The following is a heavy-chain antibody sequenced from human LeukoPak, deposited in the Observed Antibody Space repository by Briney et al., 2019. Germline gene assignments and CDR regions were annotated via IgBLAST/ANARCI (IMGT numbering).Heavy chain of an antibody. CDR3: ARVRSYGYNEPRAFDI. CDR2: IFYSGSN. V-gene: IGHV4-59*01. D-gene: IGHD5-18*01. Sequence: SSESLSLTCTVSGXSISTYYGSWIRQPPGRGLEWSGYIFYSGSNTYQPSTKSRVTISVESSKNQFALKLSSVTAADTAVYYCARVRSYGYNEPRAFDIWGQGTMVTVSS. CDR1: GXSISTYY. J-gene: IGHJ3*02.